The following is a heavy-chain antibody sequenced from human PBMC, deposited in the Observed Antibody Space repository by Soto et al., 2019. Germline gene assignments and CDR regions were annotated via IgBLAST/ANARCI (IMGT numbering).Heavy chain of an antibody. CDR1: GYTFTSYY. CDR3: ILRVELDY. Sequence: QVQLVQSGAEVEKPGASVKVSCRASGYTFTSYYIHWVRQAPGQGLEWMGRVNPRDGSTKYAQKFPRRVTMTRDTSTSTLYMELSSLTSEDTAVYYCILRVELDYWGQGTLVTISS. J-gene: IGHJ4*02. V-gene: IGHV1-46*01. D-gene: IGHD3-3*01. CDR2: VNPRDGST.